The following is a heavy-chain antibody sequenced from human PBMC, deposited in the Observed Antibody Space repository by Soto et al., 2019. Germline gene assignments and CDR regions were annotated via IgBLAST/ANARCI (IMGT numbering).Heavy chain of an antibody. D-gene: IGHD6-13*01. V-gene: IGHV1-18*01. CDR1: GYTFTNQS. CDR3: ARDHNLSSWRKIDY. J-gene: IGHJ4*02. Sequence: XSVKVCWPASGYTFTNQSSSWIRQAPGQGLECVGWINTFHGNTDYAQQFQGRVTMTTDTSTSTAYMELTSLRSDDTAVYYCARDHNLSSWRKIDYWGQGTLVTVSS. CDR2: INTFHGNT.